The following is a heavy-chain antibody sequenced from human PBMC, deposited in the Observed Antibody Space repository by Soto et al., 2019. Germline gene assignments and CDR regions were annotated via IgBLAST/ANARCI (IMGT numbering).Heavy chain of an antibody. J-gene: IGHJ6*02. Sequence: QVQLVQSGAEVKRPGASVKVSCKASGYTFRNYDVAWVRRAPGHGLEWMGWISISKGKTYYQESLQGRVTMTTYTGTTPAYMDVRSLRSDDTAVYYCARKGYIGNLGLDVWGQGTTVTVSS. V-gene: IGHV1-18*01. CDR2: ISISKGKT. CDR3: ARKGYIGNLGLDV. D-gene: IGHD1-1*01. CDR1: GYTFRNYD.